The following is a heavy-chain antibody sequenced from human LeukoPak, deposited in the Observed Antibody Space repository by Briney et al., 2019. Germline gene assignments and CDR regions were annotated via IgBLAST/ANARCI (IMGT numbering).Heavy chain of an antibody. V-gene: IGHV1-2*02. Sequence: ASVKVSCKASGYTFTSYGISWVRQAPGQGLEWMGWINPNSGGTNYAQKFQGRVTMTGDTSISTGYMELSSLRSEDTAVYYCARGLGDYYDTGDFYYAVPAHWGQGTLVTVSS. CDR1: GYTFTSYG. J-gene: IGHJ4*02. CDR2: INPNSGGT. D-gene: IGHD3-22*01. CDR3: ARGLGDYYDTGDFYYAVPAH.